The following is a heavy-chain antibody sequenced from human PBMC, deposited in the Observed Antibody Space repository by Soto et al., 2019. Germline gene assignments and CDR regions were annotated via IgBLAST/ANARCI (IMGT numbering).Heavy chain of an antibody. D-gene: IGHD5-12*01. CDR1: GFTFSSYG. V-gene: IGHV3-33*01. CDR2: IWYDGSNK. CDR3: ARDGGHIVATIGFDY. J-gene: IGHJ4*02. Sequence: QVQLVESGGGVVQPGRSLRLSCAASGFTFSSYGMHWVRQAPGKGLEWVAVIWYDGSNKYYADSVKGRFTISRDNSKNTLYLQMNSLRAEDTAVYYCARDGGHIVATIGFDYWGQGTLVTVSS.